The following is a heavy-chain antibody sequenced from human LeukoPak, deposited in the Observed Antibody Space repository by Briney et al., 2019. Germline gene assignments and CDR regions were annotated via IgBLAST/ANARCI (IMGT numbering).Heavy chain of an antibody. V-gene: IGHV4-38-2*01. CDR3: ATDTAMVTGGFDY. CDR2: IYYSGST. D-gene: IGHD5-18*01. CDR1: GFTFDDYG. Sequence: GSLRLSCAASGFTFDDYGMSWVRQAPGKGLEWIGSIYYSGSTYYNPSLKSRVTISVDTSKNQFSLKLSSVTAADTAVYYCATDTAMVTGGFDYWGQGTLVTVSS. J-gene: IGHJ4*02.